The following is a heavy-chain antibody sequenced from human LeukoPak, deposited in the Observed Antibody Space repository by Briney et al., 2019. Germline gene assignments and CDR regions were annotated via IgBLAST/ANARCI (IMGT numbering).Heavy chain of an antibody. V-gene: IGHV3-21*04. CDR1: GFTFSTYS. Sequence: GGSLRLSCAASGFTFSTYSINWVRQAPGKGLEWVSSISSSSTYIYYADSLKGRFTISRDNAKNSVYLQMNSLRAEDTAVYYCARAGSIRFDYWGQGTLVTVSS. J-gene: IGHJ4*02. CDR2: ISSSSTYI. CDR3: ARAGSIRFDY. D-gene: IGHD3-3*02.